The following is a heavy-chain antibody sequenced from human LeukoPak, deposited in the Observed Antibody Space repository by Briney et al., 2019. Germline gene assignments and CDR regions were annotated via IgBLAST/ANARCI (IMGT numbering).Heavy chain of an antibody. D-gene: IGHD3/OR15-3a*01. J-gene: IGHJ4*02. Sequence: GGSLRLSCEASGLSFSTYGMTWVRQAPGKGLEWVSNIGGSGSADYEDSLRGRLTITRDNYRNILYLQMNSLRAEDTAVYFWAKGHGDWGGNYFDNWGEGALASVSP. V-gene: IGHV3-23*01. CDR2: IGGSGSA. CDR1: GLSFSTYG. CDR3: AKGHGDWGGNYFDN.